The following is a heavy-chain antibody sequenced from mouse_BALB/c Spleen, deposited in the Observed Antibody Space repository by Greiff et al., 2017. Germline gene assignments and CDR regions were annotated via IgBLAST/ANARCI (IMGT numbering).Heavy chain of an antibody. CDR3: ARAYYGSDAWFAY. J-gene: IGHJ3*01. CDR1: GYTFTSYW. D-gene: IGHD1-1*01. V-gene: IGHV1-69*02. CDR2: IDPSDSET. Sequence: QVQLQQPGAELVKPGAPVKLSCKASGYTFTSYWMNWVKQRPGRGLEWIGRIDPSDSETHYNQKFKDKATLTVDKSSSTAYIQLSSLTSEDSAVYYCARAYYGSDAWFAYWGQGTLVTVAA.